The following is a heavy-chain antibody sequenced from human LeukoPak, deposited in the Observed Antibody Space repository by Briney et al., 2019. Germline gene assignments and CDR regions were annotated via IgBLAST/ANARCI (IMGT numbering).Heavy chain of an antibody. J-gene: IGHJ3*02. CDR3: ARDQAALDAFDI. D-gene: IGHD6-25*01. V-gene: IGHV3-21*01. Sequence: GGSLRPSCAASGFTFSSYSMNWVRQAPGKGLEWVSSISSSSSYIYYADSVKGRFTISRDNAKNSLYLQMNSLRAEDTAVYYCARDQAALDAFDIWGQGTMVTVSS. CDR2: ISSSSSYI. CDR1: GFTFSSYS.